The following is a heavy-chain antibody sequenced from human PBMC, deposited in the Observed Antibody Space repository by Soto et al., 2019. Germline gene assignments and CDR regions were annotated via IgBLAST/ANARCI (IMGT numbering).Heavy chain of an antibody. D-gene: IGHD2-8*01. V-gene: IGHV1-2*04. CDR3: ARDRAPRYCTNGVCGYYYYMDV. Sequence: ASVKVSCKASGYTFTGYYMHWVRQAPGQGLEWMGWINPNSGGTNYAQKFQGWVTMTRDTSISTAYMELSRLRSDDTAVYYCARDRAPRYCTNGVCGYYYYMDVWGKGTTVTVSS. CDR2: INPNSGGT. CDR1: GYTFTGYY. J-gene: IGHJ6*03.